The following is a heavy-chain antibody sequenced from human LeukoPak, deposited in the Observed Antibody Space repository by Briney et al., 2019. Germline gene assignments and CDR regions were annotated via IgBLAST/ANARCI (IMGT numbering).Heavy chain of an antibody. Sequence: GASVKVSCKASGGTFSSYAISWVRQAPGQGLEWMGGIIPIFGTANYAQKFQGRVTMTRDTSTSTVYMELSSLRSEDTAVYYCARDEDQTAIYDSSGYTFDYWGQGTLVTVSS. CDR3: ARDEDQTAIYDSSGYTFDY. V-gene: IGHV1-69*05. J-gene: IGHJ4*02. D-gene: IGHD3-22*01. CDR1: GGTFSSYA. CDR2: IIPIFGTA.